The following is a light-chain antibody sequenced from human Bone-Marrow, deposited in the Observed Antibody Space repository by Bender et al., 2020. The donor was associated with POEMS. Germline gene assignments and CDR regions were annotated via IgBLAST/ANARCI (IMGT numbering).Light chain of an antibody. V-gene: IGLV2-11*01. Sequence: QSALTQPRSVSGSPGQSVTISCTGTTSDIDVYNYVSWYQQHPGTAPKLIIYDVISRPSGVPDRFSGSKSGCTASLTISGLQAEDEADYYCCSYADTYVLFGGGTKLTVL. CDR1: TSDIDVYNY. CDR2: DVI. J-gene: IGLJ2*01. CDR3: CSYADTYVL.